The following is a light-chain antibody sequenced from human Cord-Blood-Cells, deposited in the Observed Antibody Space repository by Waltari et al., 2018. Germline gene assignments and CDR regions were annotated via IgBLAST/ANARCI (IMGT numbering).Light chain of an antibody. J-gene: IGLJ1*01. CDR1: SSDVGGYNY. CDR2: EFS. V-gene: IGLV2-8*01. CDR3: SSYAGSNNLV. Sequence: QSALTQPPSASGSPGQSVTIPCTGTSSDVGGYNYVSWYQQHPGKAPKLMIYEFSKRPSGVPDRFSGSKSGNTASLTVSGLQAEDEADYYCSSYAGSNNLVFGTGTKVTVL.